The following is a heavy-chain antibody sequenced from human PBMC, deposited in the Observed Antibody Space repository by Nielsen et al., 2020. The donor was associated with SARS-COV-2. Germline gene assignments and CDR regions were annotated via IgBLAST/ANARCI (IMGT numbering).Heavy chain of an antibody. V-gene: IGHV4-39*01. D-gene: IGHD3-9*01. CDR2: IYYSGST. J-gene: IGHJ3*02. Sequence: WIRQPPGKGLEWIGSIYYSGSTYYNPSLKSRVTISVDTSKNQFSLKLSSVTAADTAVYYCARHAGYYDILTGYYLHDAFDIWGQGTMVTVS. CDR3: ARHAGYYDILTGYYLHDAFDI.